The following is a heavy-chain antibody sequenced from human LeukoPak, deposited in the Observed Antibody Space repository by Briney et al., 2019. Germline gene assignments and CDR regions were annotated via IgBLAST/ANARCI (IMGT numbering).Heavy chain of an antibody. D-gene: IGHD3-16*01. Sequence: GGSLRLSCGASGFTFSSYWMSWVRRAPGKGLEWVPNRKQDESEKYYVDSVKGRFTISRDNAKNSLYLQMNSLRAEDTAVYYCARETPFGGYWGQGTLATVPS. CDR1: GFTFSSYW. V-gene: IGHV3-7*03. CDR2: RKQDESEK. CDR3: ARETPFGGY. J-gene: IGHJ4*02.